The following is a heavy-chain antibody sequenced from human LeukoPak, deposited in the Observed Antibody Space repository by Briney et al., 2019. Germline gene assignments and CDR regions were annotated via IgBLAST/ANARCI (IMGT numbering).Heavy chain of an antibody. D-gene: IGHD6-13*01. Sequence: AGGSLRLSCAASGFTFSSYAMCWVRQAPGKGLEWVSAISGSGDTTYYADSVKGRFTISRDNSKNTLYLQMNSLRAEDTAVHYCAKPPAAGNHYYGMDVWGQGTTVTVSS. CDR3: AKPPAAGNHYYGMDV. V-gene: IGHV3-23*01. J-gene: IGHJ6*02. CDR2: ISGSGDTT. CDR1: GFTFSSYA.